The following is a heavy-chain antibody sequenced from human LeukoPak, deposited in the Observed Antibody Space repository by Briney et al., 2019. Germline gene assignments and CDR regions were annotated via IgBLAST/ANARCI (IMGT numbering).Heavy chain of an antibody. CDR1: GGSISSYY. J-gene: IGHJ4*02. CDR2: IYTSGST. Sequence: SETLSLTCTVSGGSISSYYWSWIRQPPGKGLEWIGYIYTSGSTNYNPSLKSRITISVDTSKNQFSLKLSSVTAADMAVYYCARRGSSGSYDYWGQGTLVTVSS. V-gene: IGHV4-4*09. CDR3: ARRGSSGSYDY. D-gene: IGHD1-26*01.